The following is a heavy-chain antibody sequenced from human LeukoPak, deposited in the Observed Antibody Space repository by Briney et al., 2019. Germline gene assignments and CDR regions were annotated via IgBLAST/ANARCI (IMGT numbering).Heavy chain of an antibody. CDR3: AREGGFYRPLDY. CDR2: VHPDGRT. J-gene: IGHJ4*02. CDR1: GGSITTTNW. Sequence: SETLSLTCGVSGGSITTTNWWTWVRQPPGKGLEWIGEVHPDGRTNYNPSLESRLTISVDLSENHISLRLTSVTAADTAVYYCAREGGFYRPLDYSGQGTLVTVSS. V-gene: IGHV4-4*02. D-gene: IGHD3-3*01.